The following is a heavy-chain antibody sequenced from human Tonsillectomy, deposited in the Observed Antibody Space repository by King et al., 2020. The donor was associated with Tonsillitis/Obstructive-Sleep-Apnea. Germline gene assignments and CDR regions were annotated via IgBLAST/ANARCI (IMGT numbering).Heavy chain of an antibody. CDR3: ARSLYYDFWSGYLNWFDP. V-gene: IGHV4-59*01. CDR1: GGSISSYY. J-gene: IGHJ5*02. D-gene: IGHD3-3*01. CDR2: IYYSGST. Sequence: HVQLQESGPGLVKPSETLSLTCTVSGGSISSYYWSWIRQPPGKGLEWIGDIYYSGSTNYNPSLKSRVTISVDTSKNQFSLKLSSVTAADTAVYYCARSLYYDFWSGYLNWFDPWGQGTLVTVSS.